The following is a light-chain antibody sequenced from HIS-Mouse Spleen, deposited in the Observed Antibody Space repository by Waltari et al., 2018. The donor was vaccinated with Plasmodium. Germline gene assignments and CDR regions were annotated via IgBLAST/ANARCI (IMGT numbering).Light chain of an antibody. CDR2: GAS. CDR1: QSVRSN. Sequence: EIVMTQSPATLSVSPGESATLSCRASQSVRSNLPWYQQKPGQAPRLLIYGASTRATGIPARFSGSGSGTEFTLTISSLQSEDFAVYYCQQYNNWSFTFGPGTKVDIK. J-gene: IGKJ3*01. CDR3: QQYNNWSFT. V-gene: IGKV3-15*01.